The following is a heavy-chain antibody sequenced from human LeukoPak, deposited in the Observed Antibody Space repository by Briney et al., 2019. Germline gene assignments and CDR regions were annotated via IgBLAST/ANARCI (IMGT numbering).Heavy chain of an antibody. CDR3: ARESLRATVVTPGDY. Sequence: ASVKVSCKASGYTFTSYYIHWVRQAPGQGLEWMGIINPSGGSTSYAQKFRGRVTMTRDMSTSTVYMELSSLRSEDTAVSYCARESLRATVVTPGDYRGQGTLVTVSP. J-gene: IGHJ4*02. CDR2: INPSGGST. V-gene: IGHV1-46*01. D-gene: IGHD4-23*01. CDR1: GYTFTSYY.